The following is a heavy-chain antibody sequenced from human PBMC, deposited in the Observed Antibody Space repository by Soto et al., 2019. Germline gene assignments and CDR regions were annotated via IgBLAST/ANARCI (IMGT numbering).Heavy chain of an antibody. CDR2: ISWNSGSI. D-gene: IGHD2-2*01. Sequence: EVQLVESGGGLVQPGRSLRLSCAASGFTFDDYAMHWVRQAPGKGLEWASGISWNSGSIGYADSVKGRFTISRDNAKNSLYLQMNSLRAEDTALYYCAKDVGSTSLTPSYFDYWGQGTLVTVSS. J-gene: IGHJ4*02. CDR1: GFTFDDYA. V-gene: IGHV3-9*01. CDR3: AKDVGSTSLTPSYFDY.